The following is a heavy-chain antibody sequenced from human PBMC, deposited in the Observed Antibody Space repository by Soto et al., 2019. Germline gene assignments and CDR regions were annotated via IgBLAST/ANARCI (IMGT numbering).Heavy chain of an antibody. D-gene: IGHD6-19*01. CDR2: IRSKAYGGTT. Sequence: PGGSLRLSCTASGFTFGDYAMSWFRQAPGKGLEWVGFIRSKAYGGTTEYAASVKGGFTISRDDSKSIAYLQMNSLKTEDTAVYYCTSPSAQWLPRFDYWGQGTLVTVSS. J-gene: IGHJ4*02. CDR1: GFTFGDYA. CDR3: TSPSAQWLPRFDY. V-gene: IGHV3-49*03.